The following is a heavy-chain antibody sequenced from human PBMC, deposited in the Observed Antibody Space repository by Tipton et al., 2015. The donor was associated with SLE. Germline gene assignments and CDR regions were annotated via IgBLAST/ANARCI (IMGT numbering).Heavy chain of an antibody. D-gene: IGHD2-21*01. V-gene: IGHV3-23*01. CDR2: ISGGGGST. CDR3: AKDRYCGGGTCFASYFDL. J-gene: IGHJ4*02. CDR1: GFTFRTYA. Sequence: SLRLSCAASGFTFRTYAMAWVRQSPGKGLEWVSLISGGGGSTHYADSVRGRFTISRDNSKKTPSLQLNTLRADDTAIYYCAKDRYCGGGTCFASYFDLWGQGTPVTVSS.